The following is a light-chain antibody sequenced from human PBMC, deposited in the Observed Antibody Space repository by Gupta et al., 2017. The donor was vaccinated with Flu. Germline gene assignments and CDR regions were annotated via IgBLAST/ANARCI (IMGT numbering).Light chain of an antibody. CDR1: QSLLHSNPYTA. J-gene: IGKJ1*01. CDR3: MQALQTSPWT. Sequence: VLSPYPLSLTVTPAVPSPIPCRSSQSLLHSNPYTASDWYLQKAGQSQQLLIYLGANRASGVPDRCSGSRSGTEFTLKISRVEAEDVWIDYCMQALQTSPWTFGQGTKVEIK. CDR2: LGA. V-gene: IGKV2-28*01.